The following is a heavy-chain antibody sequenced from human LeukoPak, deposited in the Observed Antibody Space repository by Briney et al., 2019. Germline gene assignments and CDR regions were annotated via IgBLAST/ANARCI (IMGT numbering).Heavy chain of an antibody. J-gene: IGHJ4*02. D-gene: IGHD6-13*01. CDR3: ARDRLSAAGRGG. Sequence: GAPVKVSCKASGYTFSGYYMHWVRQAPGQGLEWMGRINPNSGGTNYAQNFQGRVTMTTDTSINTAYMELSRLRSDDTAIYYCARDRLSAAGRGGWGQGTLVTVSS. CDR2: INPNSGGT. CDR1: GYTFSGYY. V-gene: IGHV1-2*06.